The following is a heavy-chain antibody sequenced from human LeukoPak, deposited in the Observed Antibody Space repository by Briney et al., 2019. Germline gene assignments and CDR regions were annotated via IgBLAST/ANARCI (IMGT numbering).Heavy chain of an antibody. CDR3: ARDLTSTPNWEFDY. Sequence: ASVKVSCKASGYTFADYFIQWVRQAPGQGLEWVGRINCNSGGTEYAQKFQGRVTMTRDTSINTAYVEVSSLKSDDTAVYYCARDLTSTPNWEFDYWAREPWSPSPQ. CDR2: INCNSGGT. V-gene: IGHV1-2*06. J-gene: IGHJ4*02. D-gene: IGHD1-26*01. CDR1: GYTFADYF.